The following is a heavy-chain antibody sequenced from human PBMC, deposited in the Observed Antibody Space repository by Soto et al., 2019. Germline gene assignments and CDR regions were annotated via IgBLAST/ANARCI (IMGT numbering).Heavy chain of an antibody. CDR1: GGSITTVGNY. CDR3: ARLLGSGNYLGIFDAFDI. CDR2: ISYSGST. J-gene: IGHJ3*02. D-gene: IGHD1-26*01. V-gene: IGHV4-31*03. Sequence: QVQLQESGPGLVQPSQTLSLACTVSGGSITTVGNYWSWIRQFPGKGLEWIGHISYSGSTNSKPSLRSRFSMSVDTAKNQFSLELSSVTAADTAVYYCARLLGSGNYLGIFDAFDIWGQGTVVTVSS.